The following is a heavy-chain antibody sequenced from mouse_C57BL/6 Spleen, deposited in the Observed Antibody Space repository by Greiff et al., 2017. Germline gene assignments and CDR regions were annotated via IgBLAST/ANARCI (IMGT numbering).Heavy chain of an antibody. CDR2: IRNKSNGYTT. V-gene: IGHV7-3*01. D-gene: IGHD4-1*01. CDR3: ASPSWDEGDWYFDV. J-gene: IGHJ1*03. Sequence: EVMLEESGGGLVQPGGSLSLSCAASGFTFTDYYMSWVRQPPGKALEWLGFIRNKSNGYTTEYSASVKGRFTISRDNSQSILYLQMNALRAEDSATYYCASPSWDEGDWYFDVGGTGTTVTVSS. CDR1: GFTFTDYY.